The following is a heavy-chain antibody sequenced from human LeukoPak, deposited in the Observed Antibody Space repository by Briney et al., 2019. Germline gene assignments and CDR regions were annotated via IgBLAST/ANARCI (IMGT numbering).Heavy chain of an antibody. CDR3: ARGPAYDFWSGYYSTYYGMDV. Sequence: ASVKVSCKASGGTFSSYAISWVRQAPGQGLEWMGWMNPNSGNTGYAQKFQGRVTMTRNTSISTAYMELSSLRSEDTAVYYCARGPAYDFWSGYYSTYYGMDVWGQGTTVTVSS. V-gene: IGHV1-8*02. D-gene: IGHD3-3*01. J-gene: IGHJ6*02. CDR1: GGTFSSYA. CDR2: MNPNSGNT.